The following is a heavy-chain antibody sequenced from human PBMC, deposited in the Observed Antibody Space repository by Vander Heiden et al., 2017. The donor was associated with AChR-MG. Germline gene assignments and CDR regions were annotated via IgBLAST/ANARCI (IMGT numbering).Heavy chain of an antibody. CDR3: AKVDDSSGYFPLNAFDI. CDR1: GFTFSSYA. D-gene: IGHD3-22*01. V-gene: IGHV3-23*01. Sequence: EVQLLESGGGLVQPGGSLRLSCAASGFTFSSYAMSWVRQAPGKGLEWVSAISGSGGSTYYADSVKGRFTISRDNSKNTLYLQMNSLRAEDTAVYYCAKVDDSSGYFPLNAFDIWGQGTMVTVSS. CDR2: ISGSGGST. J-gene: IGHJ3*02.